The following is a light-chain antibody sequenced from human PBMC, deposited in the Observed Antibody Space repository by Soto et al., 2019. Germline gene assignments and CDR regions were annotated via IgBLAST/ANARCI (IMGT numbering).Light chain of an antibody. Sequence: DIQMTQSPSSLSASVGDRVTITCRASQSIDTYLNWYQQKPGKAPKLLISGALSLESGVPSRFSGSGSGTEFTLTIGGLQPDDFATYYCQQYSGYSLFTFGPGTTGDIK. J-gene: IGKJ3*01. CDR3: QQYSGYSLFT. V-gene: IGKV1-5*01. CDR2: GAL. CDR1: QSIDTY.